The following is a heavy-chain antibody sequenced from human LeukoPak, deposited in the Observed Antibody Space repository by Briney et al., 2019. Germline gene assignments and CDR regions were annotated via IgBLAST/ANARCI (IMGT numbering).Heavy chain of an antibody. D-gene: IGHD3-10*01. J-gene: IGHJ4*02. CDR3: ATLFAYYGSGSPDY. CDR2: FDPEDGET. Sequence: ASVKVSCKVSGYTLTELSMHWVRQAPGKGLEWMGGFDPEDGETIYAQKFQGRVTMTEDTSTDTAYMELSSLRSEDTAVYYCATLFAYYGSGSPDYWGQGTLVTVPS. V-gene: IGHV1-24*01. CDR1: GYTLTELS.